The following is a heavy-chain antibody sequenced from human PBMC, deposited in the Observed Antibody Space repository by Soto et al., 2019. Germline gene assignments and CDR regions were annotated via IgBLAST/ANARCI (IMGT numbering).Heavy chain of an antibody. CDR2: MNPYNGNA. V-gene: IGHV1-8*01. Sequence: GASVKVSCKASGYTFITYDINWVRQAPLQGLEWMGWMNPYNGNAGYAQKFQGRVTMTRNTSISTAYMELSSLKSNDTAVYFCARRKERSGPHYFDSWGQGTLVTVSS. CDR3: ARRKERSGPHYFDS. CDR1: GYTFITYD. D-gene: IGHD1-1*01. J-gene: IGHJ4*02.